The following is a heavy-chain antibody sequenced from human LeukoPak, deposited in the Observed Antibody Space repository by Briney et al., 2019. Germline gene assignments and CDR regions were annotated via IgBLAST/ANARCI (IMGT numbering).Heavy chain of an antibody. D-gene: IGHD3-9*01. CDR3: AKDRSTYNVLTGYQDY. V-gene: IGHV3-30*18. Sequence: GGSLRRSCAVFGFTFSRYGMHWVRQAPGKGPKWVALISYDGGNKDYVDSVKGRFTVSRDNSRNTLYLQLNSLRPEDTAVYYCAKDRSTYNVLTGYQDYWGQGTLVTVSS. CDR2: ISYDGGNK. CDR1: GFTFSRYG. J-gene: IGHJ4*02.